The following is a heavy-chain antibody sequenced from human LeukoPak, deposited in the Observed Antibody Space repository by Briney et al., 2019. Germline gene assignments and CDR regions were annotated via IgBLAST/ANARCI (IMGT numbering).Heavy chain of an antibody. J-gene: IGHJ6*03. Sequence: PSETLSLTCTVSGYSISSGYYWGWIRQPPGKGLEWIGEINHSGSTNYNPSLKSRVTISVDTSKNQFSLKLSSVTAADTAVYYCARHRFGMVRRSGRRAGYMDVWGKGTTVTISS. V-gene: IGHV4-38-2*02. CDR1: GYSISSGYY. D-gene: IGHD3-10*01. CDR3: ARHRFGMVRRSGRRAGYMDV. CDR2: INHSGST.